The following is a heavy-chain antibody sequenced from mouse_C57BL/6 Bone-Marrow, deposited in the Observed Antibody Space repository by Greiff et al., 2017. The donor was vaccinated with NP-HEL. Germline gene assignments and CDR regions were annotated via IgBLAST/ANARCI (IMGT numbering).Heavy chain of an antibody. CDR1: GFTFSSYA. J-gene: IGHJ4*01. Sequence: EVMLVESGGGLVKPGGSLKLSCAASGFTFSSYAMSWVRQTPEKRLEWVAPISDGGSYTYYPDNVKGRFTISRDNAKNNLYLQMSHLKSEDTAMYYCARRGYLLPEAMDYWGQGTSVTVSS. V-gene: IGHV5-4*03. CDR2: ISDGGSYT. D-gene: IGHD1-1*01. CDR3: ARRGYLLPEAMDY.